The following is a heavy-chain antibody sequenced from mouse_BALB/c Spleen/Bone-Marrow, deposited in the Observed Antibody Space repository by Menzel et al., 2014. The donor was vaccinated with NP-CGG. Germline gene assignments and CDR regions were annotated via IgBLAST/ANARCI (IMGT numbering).Heavy chain of an antibody. Sequence: LQQSGSELVRPGASVKLSCKASGYTFTSYWMHWVKQRHGQGLEWIGNIYPGSGSTNYDEKFKSKGTLTVDTSSSTAYMPVSSLTSEDSAVYYCTSLDYWGQGTTLTVSS. V-gene: IGHV1S22*01. CDR2: IYPGSGST. J-gene: IGHJ2*01. CDR3: TSLDY. CDR1: GYTFTSYW.